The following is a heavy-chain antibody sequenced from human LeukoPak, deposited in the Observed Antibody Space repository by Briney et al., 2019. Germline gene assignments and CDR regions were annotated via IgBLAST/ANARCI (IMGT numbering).Heavy chain of an antibody. D-gene: IGHD2-2*02. V-gene: IGHV4-31*03. CDR3: AREGDIVVVPAAILVAWERYNWFDP. Sequence: PSQTLSLTCTVSGGSISSGGYYWSWIRQHPGKGLEWIGYIYYSGSTYYNPSLKSRVTISVDTSKNQFSLKLSSVTAADTAVYYCAREGDIVVVPAAILVAWERYNWFDPWGQGTLVTVSS. CDR2: IYYSGST. J-gene: IGHJ5*02. CDR1: GGSISSGGYY.